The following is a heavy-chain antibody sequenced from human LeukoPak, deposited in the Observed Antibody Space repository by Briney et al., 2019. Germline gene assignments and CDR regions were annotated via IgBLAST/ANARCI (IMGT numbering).Heavy chain of an antibody. Sequence: ASVKVSCKASGYTFTGYYMHWVRQAPGQGLEWMGGIIPIFGTANYAQKFQGRVTITADKSTSTAYMELSSLRSEDTAVYYCARVFSNYYYYYYMDVWGKGTTVTVSS. CDR3: ARVFSNYYYYYYMDV. CDR2: IIPIFGTA. V-gene: IGHV1-69*06. D-gene: IGHD4-11*01. J-gene: IGHJ6*03. CDR1: GYTFTGYY.